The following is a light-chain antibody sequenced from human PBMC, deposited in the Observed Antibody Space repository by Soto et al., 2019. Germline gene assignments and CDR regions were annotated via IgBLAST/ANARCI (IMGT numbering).Light chain of an antibody. CDR1: SGHSSYI. Sequence: QPVLTQSSSASASLGSSVKLTCTLSSGHSSYIIAWHQQQPGKAPRYLMKLEGSGSYNKGSGVPDRFSGSSSGADRYLTISNLQFEDEANYYCETWDSNTRVFCGGTKVTVL. V-gene: IGLV4-60*02. J-gene: IGLJ2*01. CDR2: LEGSGSY. CDR3: ETWDSNTRV.